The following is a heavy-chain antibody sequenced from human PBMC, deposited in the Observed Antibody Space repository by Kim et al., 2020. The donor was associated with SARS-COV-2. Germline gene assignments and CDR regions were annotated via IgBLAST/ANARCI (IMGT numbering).Heavy chain of an antibody. CDR1: GFTFSSYG. V-gene: IGHV3-30*18. CDR2: ISYDGSNK. CDR3: SKDGGSYYYYYYMDV. Sequence: GGSLRLSCAASGFTFSSYGMHWVRQAPGKGLEWVAVISYDGSNKYYADSVKGRFTISRDNSKNTLYLQMNSLRAEDTAVYYCSKDGGSYYYYYYMDVWG. D-gene: IGHD1-26*01. J-gene: IGHJ6*03.